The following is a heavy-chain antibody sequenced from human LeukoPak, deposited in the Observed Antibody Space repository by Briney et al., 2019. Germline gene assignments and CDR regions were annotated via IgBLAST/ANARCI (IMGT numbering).Heavy chain of an antibody. CDR2: ISYDGSNE. J-gene: IGHJ5*02. V-gene: IGHV3-30-3*01. D-gene: IGHD4-17*01. CDR3: ARDHSLDYGNWFHL. Sequence: GRSLRLSCAASGFTFSSYAMHWVRQAPGKGLEWVAVISYDGSNEYYADSGKGRFTISRDNSKNTLYLQMNSLRAEDTGVYHCARDHSLDYGNWFHLWGQGTLVTVSS. CDR1: GFTFSSYA.